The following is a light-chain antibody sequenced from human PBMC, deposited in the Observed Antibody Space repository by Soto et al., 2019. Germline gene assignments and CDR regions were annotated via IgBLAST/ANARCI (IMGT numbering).Light chain of an antibody. Sequence: QSALTQPASVSGSPGQSITISCTGTSSDVGGYNYVSWYQQHPGKAPKLIIYEASNRPSGVSNRFSGSKSGNTASLTISGLQAEDEADYYCTSYTSSNTVIFGGGTKLTVL. V-gene: IGLV2-14*01. J-gene: IGLJ2*01. CDR1: SSDVGGYNY. CDR3: TSYTSSNTVI. CDR2: EAS.